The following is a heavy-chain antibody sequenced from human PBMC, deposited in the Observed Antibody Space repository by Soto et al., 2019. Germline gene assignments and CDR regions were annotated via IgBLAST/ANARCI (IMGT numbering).Heavy chain of an antibody. CDR2: INTNAGTT. CDR1: GFTFSGYA. J-gene: IGHJ4*02. Sequence: EVQLLESGGGLVQPGGSLRLSCAASGFTFSGYAMYWVRQAPGKGLEWVSMINTNAGTTHYADSVKGRFTISRDNSKNTLYLQMNGLRDEDTAVYYCAKPRINGNSNFDQWGQGTLVTVSS. CDR3: AKPRINGNSNFDQ. D-gene: IGHD1-20*01. V-gene: IGHV3-23*01.